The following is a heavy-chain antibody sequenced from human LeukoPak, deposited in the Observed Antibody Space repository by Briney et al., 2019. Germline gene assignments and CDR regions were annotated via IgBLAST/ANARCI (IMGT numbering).Heavy chain of an antibody. Sequence: PGGSLRLSCAASGFTFSDYYMSWIRQAPGKGLEGVSYISSSGRTIYYADSVKGRFTISRDNAKNSLYLQMNSLRAEDTAVYYCARDGRAVWQLLKGGNWFDPWGQGTLVNVSS. V-gene: IGHV3-11*01. J-gene: IGHJ5*02. CDR3: ARDGRAVWQLLKGGNWFDP. CDR1: GFTFSDYY. CDR2: ISSSGRTI. D-gene: IGHD2-15*01.